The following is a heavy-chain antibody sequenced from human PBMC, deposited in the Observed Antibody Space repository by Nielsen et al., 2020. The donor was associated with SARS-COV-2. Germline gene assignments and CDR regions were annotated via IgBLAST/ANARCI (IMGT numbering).Heavy chain of an antibody. CDR2: ISSSSSYI. J-gene: IGHJ4*02. D-gene: IGHD6-13*01. Sequence: GESLKISCAASGFTFSSYSMNWVRQAPGKGLEWVSSISSSSSYIYYADSVKGRFTISRDNSKNTLYLQMNSLRAEDTAVYYCARDLAAGGGFDYWGQGTLVTVSS. CDR1: GFTFSSYS. CDR3: ARDLAAGGGFDY. V-gene: IGHV3-21*01.